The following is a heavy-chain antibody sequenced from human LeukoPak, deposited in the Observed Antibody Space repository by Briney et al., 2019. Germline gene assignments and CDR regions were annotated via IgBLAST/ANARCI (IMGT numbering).Heavy chain of an antibody. CDR2: INAGNGNT. Sequence: ASVKVSRKASGYTFTSYAMHWVRQAPGQRLEWMGWINAGNGNTKYSQKFQGRVTITRDTSASTAYMELSSLRSEDTAVYYCARASGYYGSGSLATEFDYWGQGTLVTVSS. CDR3: ARASGYYGSGSLATEFDY. V-gene: IGHV1-3*01. J-gene: IGHJ4*02. CDR1: GYTFTSYA. D-gene: IGHD3-10*01.